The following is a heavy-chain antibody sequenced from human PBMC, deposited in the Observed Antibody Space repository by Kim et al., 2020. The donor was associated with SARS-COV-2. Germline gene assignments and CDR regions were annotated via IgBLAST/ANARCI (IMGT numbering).Heavy chain of an antibody. J-gene: IGHJ5*02. CDR1: GFTFSSYS. CDR2: ISSSSSTI. Sequence: GGSLRLSCAASGFTFSSYSMNWVRQAPGKGLEWVSYISSSSSTIYYADSVKGRFTISRDNAKNSLYLQMNSLRDEDTAVYYCARETSSIAAPLFRTRWFDPWGQGTLVTVSS. V-gene: IGHV3-48*02. D-gene: IGHD6-6*01. CDR3: ARETSSIAAPLFRTRWFDP.